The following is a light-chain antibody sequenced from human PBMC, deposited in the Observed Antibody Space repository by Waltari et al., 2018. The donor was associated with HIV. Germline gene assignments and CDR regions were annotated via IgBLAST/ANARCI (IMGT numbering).Light chain of an antibody. Sequence: QSVVTQPPSASGTPGQRVTISCSGSNTNIGINYVYWYQQLPGTAPKLLIYMVNQRTSGVPDRFSGSKSGTSASQAISGLQSEDEADYYCAAWDDSLRSLVFGGGTKLTVL. CDR2: MVN. CDR3: AAWDDSLRSLV. V-gene: IGLV1-47*01. J-gene: IGLJ3*02. CDR1: NTNIGINY.